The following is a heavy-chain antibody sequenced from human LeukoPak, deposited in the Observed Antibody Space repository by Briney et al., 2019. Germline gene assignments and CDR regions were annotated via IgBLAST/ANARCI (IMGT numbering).Heavy chain of an antibody. CDR3: ARVGALSSSWLLY. D-gene: IGHD6-13*01. CDR1: GFTFSNYG. J-gene: IGHJ4*02. Sequence: GGSLRLSCAASGFTFSNYGMHWVRQAPGKGLEWVATISYDGSNQHYADSVKGRFTISRDSSKTTLYLQMNSLRAEDTAVFYCARVGALSSSWLLYWGQGTLVTVSS. V-gene: IGHV3-30*03. CDR2: ISYDGSNQ.